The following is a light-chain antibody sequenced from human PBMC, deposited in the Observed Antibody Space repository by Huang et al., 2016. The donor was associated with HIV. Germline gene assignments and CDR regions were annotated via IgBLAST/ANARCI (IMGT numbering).Light chain of an antibody. CDR3: QQYNNWYPYT. Sequence: DIVMTQSPATLSVSLGERVTLSCRASQSVSSNLAWSQPKPGQPPRLLRYGTSTRATGIPARFSGSGSGTEFTLTISSLQSEDFAVYYCQQYNNWYPYTFGQGTKLEIK. V-gene: IGKV3-15*01. J-gene: IGKJ2*01. CDR1: QSVSSN. CDR2: GTS.